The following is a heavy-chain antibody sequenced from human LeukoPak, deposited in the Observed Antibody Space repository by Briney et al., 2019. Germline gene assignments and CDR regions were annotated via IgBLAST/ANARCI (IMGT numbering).Heavy chain of an antibody. CDR2: ITSSSIYK. V-gene: IGHV3-21*01. CDR3: AAYCSSTRCYFVDY. Sequence: GGSLRLSCATSGFTFSRYNMNWVRQAPGKGLEWVSSITSSSIYKYYADSMKGRFTISRDNAKNSLYLQMDSLRAEDTAVYYCAAYCSSTRCYFVDYWGQGTLVTVSS. CDR1: GFTFSRYN. D-gene: IGHD2-2*01. J-gene: IGHJ4*02.